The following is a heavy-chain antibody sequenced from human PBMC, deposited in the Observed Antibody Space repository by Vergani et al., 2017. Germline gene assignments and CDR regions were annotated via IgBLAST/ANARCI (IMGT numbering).Heavy chain of an antibody. J-gene: IGHJ4*02. Sequence: QVHLVQSEPGVKTPGASVRVSCKASGYNFGSFTINWVRQAPGQGLEWMGWINSHTETTKYAHKFQDRVVMTTETSTNTAFMELRNLKSDDAAVYFCARGNYGGTIDYWGQGTLVTVSS. D-gene: IGHD1/OR15-1a*01. CDR3: ARGNYGGTIDY. V-gene: IGHV1-18*01. CDR1: GYNFGSFT. CDR2: INSHTETT.